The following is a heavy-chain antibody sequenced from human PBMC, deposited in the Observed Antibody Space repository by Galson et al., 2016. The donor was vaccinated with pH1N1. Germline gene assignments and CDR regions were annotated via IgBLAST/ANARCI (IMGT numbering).Heavy chain of an antibody. V-gene: IGHV1-69*13. CDR3: AREDYYDTDLSDWYFDL. CDR1: GGTFGSYG. J-gene: IGHJ2*01. D-gene: IGHD3-22*01. CDR2: IIPVFNTT. Sequence: SVKVSCKASGGTFGSYGINRVRQAPGQGLEWMGGIIPVFNTTKYAHNFKGRVTITADESTTTAYMELTSLRSDDTAMYFCAREDYYDTDLSDWYFDLWGRGTLLTVSS.